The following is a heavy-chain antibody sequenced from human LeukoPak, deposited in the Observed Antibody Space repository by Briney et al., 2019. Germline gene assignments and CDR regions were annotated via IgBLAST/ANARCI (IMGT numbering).Heavy chain of an antibody. CDR2: ISTSGSTI. D-gene: IGHD1-26*01. Sequence: PGGSLRLSCAASGFSFSSYTMNWVRQAPGKGLEWVSYISTSGSTIYYADSVEGRFTISRDNAKNTLYLQMSSLRAEDTAVYYCARQKLGASDYWGQGTLVTVSS. V-gene: IGHV3-48*01. CDR3: ARQKLGASDY. CDR1: GFSFSSYT. J-gene: IGHJ4*02.